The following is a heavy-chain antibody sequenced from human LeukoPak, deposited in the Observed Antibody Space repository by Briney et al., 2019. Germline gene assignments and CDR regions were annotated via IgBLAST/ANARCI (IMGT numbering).Heavy chain of an antibody. CDR3: ARLPSDY. J-gene: IGHJ4*02. V-gene: IGHV1-2*02. Sequence: GASVKVSCKASGYTFTDYSIHWVRQAPGQGLEWMGWVNPNSGGTKYAQKFQGRVTMTRDTSISTAYMELSRLRSDDTAVYYCARLPSDYWGQGTLVTVSS. CDR2: VNPNSGGT. CDR1: GYTFTDYS.